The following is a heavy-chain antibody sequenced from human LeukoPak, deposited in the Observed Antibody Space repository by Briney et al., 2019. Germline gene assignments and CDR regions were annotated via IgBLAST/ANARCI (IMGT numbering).Heavy chain of an antibody. CDR1: GFTFSSYA. J-gene: IGHJ3*02. D-gene: IGHD1-14*01. CDR3: AKDRGANRGPDAFDI. Sequence: GGSLRLSCAASGFTFSSYAMSWVRQAPGKGLEWVAAISGSGGSTYYADSVKGRFTISRDNSKNTLYLQMNSLRAEDTAVYYCAKDRGANRGPDAFDIWGQGTMVTVSS. V-gene: IGHV3-23*01. CDR2: ISGSGGST.